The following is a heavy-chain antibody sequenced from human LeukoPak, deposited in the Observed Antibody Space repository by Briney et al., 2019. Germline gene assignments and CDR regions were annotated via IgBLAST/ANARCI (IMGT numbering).Heavy chain of an antibody. CDR3: ARGPIDSDHDFDS. CDR2: VNPSAFA. CDR1: GESLGDYE. Sequence: PSETLSLTCTVYGESLGDYEWSWIRQPPVGRLEWLGQVNPSAFATYNPSLKRPVTISRDTSKNQISLTVTSVIAADTGVYYCARGPIDSDHDFDSWGQGSLVTVSS. J-gene: IGHJ4*02. D-gene: IGHD1-14*01. V-gene: IGHV4-34*01.